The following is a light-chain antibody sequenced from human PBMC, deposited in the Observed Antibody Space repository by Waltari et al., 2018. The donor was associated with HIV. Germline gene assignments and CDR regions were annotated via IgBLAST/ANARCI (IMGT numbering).Light chain of an antibody. J-gene: IGLJ3*02. V-gene: IGLV3-25*03. CDR1: RFSNHY. CDR2: RDS. CDR3: QSADNSVTHLV. Sequence: SFELTQPPSVSVSPGPTARITCPGSRFSNHYGYWYQQKPGQAPVLVMSRDSERPSGIPERFSGSSSGTTVTLTISGVQAEDEADYYCQSADNSVTHLVCGGGTKLTVL.